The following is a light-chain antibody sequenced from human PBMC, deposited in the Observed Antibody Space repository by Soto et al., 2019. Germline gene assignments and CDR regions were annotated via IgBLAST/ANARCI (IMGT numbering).Light chain of an antibody. CDR1: QTISSW. V-gene: IGKV1-5*03. J-gene: IGKJ1*01. Sequence: DIQMTQSPSTLSSSIGDRVTITCRASQTISSWLAWYQQNPGKAPKLLIYEAFNLESGVPSRFSGSGSGTEFTLTIFSLQPDDFATYYCQQYHSYPWTFGQGTKVAIK. CDR2: EAF. CDR3: QQYHSYPWT.